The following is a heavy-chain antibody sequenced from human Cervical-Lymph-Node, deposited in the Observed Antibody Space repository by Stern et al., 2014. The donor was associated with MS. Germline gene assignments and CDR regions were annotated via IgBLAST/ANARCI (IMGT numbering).Heavy chain of an antibody. CDR2: IRQDGYDK. V-gene: IGHV3-7*01. Sequence: EVQLVQSGGGLVQPGGSLRLSCVASGFSFGTSWMSWVRQPPGRGQEWVANIRQDGYDKFYVDSVKGRFTISRDNARNSLYLQMNSLTVADTAVYYCARDRRAFLDYWGQGTHVAVSS. J-gene: IGHJ4*02. D-gene: IGHD2/OR15-2a*01. CDR3: ARDRRAFLDY. CDR1: GFSFGTSW.